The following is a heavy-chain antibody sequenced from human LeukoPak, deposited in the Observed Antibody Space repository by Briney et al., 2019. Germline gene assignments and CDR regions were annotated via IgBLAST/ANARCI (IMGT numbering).Heavy chain of an antibody. CDR3: AKDRDVAGYYYDSSGYYYASDY. V-gene: IGHV3-23*01. Sequence: GGSLRLSCAASGFTFNSYAMSWVRQAPGKGLEWVSAISGSGGSTYYADSVKGRFTISRDNSKNTLYLQMNSLRAEDTAVYYCAKDRDVAGYYYDSSGYYYASDYWGQGTLVTVSS. D-gene: IGHD3-22*01. CDR1: GFTFNSYA. J-gene: IGHJ4*02. CDR2: ISGSGGST.